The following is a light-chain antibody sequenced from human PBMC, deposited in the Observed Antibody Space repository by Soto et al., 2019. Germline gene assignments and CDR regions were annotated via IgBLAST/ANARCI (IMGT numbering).Light chain of an antibody. J-gene: IGKJ1*01. CDR1: QSVRDY. V-gene: IGKV1-39*01. CDR3: QQTFGIFTWT. Sequence: DIQMTQSPASLSASVGDRVTITCRASQSVRDYLNWYQHKPGMAPQLLXYAASNLHSGVPSRFSGSGSGTDFTLTITSLKTEDFATYYCQQTFGIFTWTFGQGTKVDIK. CDR2: AAS.